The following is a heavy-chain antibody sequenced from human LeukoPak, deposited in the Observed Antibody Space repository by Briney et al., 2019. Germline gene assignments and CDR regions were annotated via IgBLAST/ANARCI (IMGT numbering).Heavy chain of an antibody. J-gene: IGHJ6*02. CDR1: GFTFDDYT. D-gene: IGHD6-19*01. CDR2: ISWDGGST. Sequence: GGSLRLSCAASGFTFDDYTMHWVRQAPGKGLEWVSLISWDGGSTYYADSVKGRFTISRDNSKNSLYLQMNSLRTEDTALYYCAKDISAGTRDGMDVWGQGTTVTVSS. CDR3: AKDISAGTRDGMDV. V-gene: IGHV3-43*01.